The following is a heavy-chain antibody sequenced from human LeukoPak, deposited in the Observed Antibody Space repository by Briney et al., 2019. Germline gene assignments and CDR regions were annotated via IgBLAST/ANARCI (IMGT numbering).Heavy chain of an antibody. V-gene: IGHV1-2*02. D-gene: IGHD4-11*01. Sequence: ASVKVSCKASGYRFTDYYVHWVRQAPGQGLEWMAWINPNGGTTNYAQKFQGRVTMIRDTSISTAYMELSNLRSDDTAVYYCAREHSMGYFDYWGQGTLVTVSS. CDR2: INPNGGTT. CDR3: AREHSMGYFDY. CDR1: GYRFTDYY. J-gene: IGHJ4*02.